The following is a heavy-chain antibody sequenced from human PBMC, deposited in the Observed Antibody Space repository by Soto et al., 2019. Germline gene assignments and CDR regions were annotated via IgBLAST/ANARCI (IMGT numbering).Heavy chain of an antibody. CDR3: GRYSRNDKNFDY. Sequence: EVQLLDSGGGLVQPGGSLRVSCAASGFTFSSYAMSWVRQAPGKGLEWVSGISGSGGSTYYADSVKGRFTISRDNSKNTLVLQMNSLRAEDTAVYYCGRYSRNDKNFDYWGQGTLVTVSS. D-gene: IGHD1-20*01. CDR1: GFTFSSYA. CDR2: ISGSGGST. J-gene: IGHJ4*02. V-gene: IGHV3-23*01.